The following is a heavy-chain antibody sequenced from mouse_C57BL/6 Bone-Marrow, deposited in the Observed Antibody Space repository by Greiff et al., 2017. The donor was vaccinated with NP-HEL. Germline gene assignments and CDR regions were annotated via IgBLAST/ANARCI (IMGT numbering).Heavy chain of an antibody. CDR2: INPGSGGT. Sequence: QVQLQQSGAELVRPGTSVKVSCKASGYAFTNYLIEWVKQRPGQGLEWIGVINPGSGGTNYNEKFKGKATLTAEKSSSTAYMQLSSLTSEDSAVYFCARGGIYYDYAWFAYWGQGTLVTVSA. D-gene: IGHD2-4*01. CDR3: ARGGIYYDYAWFAY. CDR1: GYAFTNYL. V-gene: IGHV1-54*01. J-gene: IGHJ3*01.